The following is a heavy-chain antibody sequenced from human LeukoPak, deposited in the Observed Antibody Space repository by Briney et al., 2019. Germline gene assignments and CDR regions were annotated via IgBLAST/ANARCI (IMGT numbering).Heavy chain of an antibody. CDR3: TRGYSYGPYFDS. D-gene: IGHD5-18*01. CDR1: GFTVSSDY. V-gene: IGHV3-53*01. J-gene: IGHJ4*02. CDR2: IYSGGST. Sequence: GGSLRLSCAASGFTVSSDYMSWVRQAPGKGLEWVSVIYSGGSTNYADSVKGRFTISRDNSKNTVYLQMNSLRAEDTAGYYCTRGYSYGPYFDSWGQGTLVTVSS.